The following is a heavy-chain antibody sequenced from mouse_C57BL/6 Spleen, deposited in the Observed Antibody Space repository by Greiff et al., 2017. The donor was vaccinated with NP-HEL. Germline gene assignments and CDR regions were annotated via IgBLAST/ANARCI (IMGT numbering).Heavy chain of an antibody. CDR3: ARGKPLYYAMDY. V-gene: IGHV1-50*01. D-gene: IGHD6-1*01. J-gene: IGHJ4*01. Sequence: QVQLKQPGAELVKPGASVKLSCKASGYTFTSYWMQWVKQRPGQGLEWIGEIDPSDSYTNYNQKFKGKATLTVDTSSSTAYMQLSSLTSEDSAVYYCARGKPLYYAMDYWGQGTSVTVSS. CDR2: IDPSDSYT. CDR1: GYTFTSYW.